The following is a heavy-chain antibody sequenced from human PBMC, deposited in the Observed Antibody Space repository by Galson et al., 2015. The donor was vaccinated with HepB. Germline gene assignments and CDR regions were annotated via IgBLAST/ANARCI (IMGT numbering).Heavy chain of an antibody. D-gene: IGHD3-3*01. CDR2: IKHDGSEK. J-gene: IGHJ6*02. V-gene: IGHV3-7*03. Sequence: SLRLSCAASGFTFRSYWMSWVRQAPGKGLEWVANIKHDGSEKYYVDSVKGRFTISRDNAKNSLYLQMNSLRAEDTAVYYCARDRRRMDYDFWSRTPDYYGMDVWGQGTTVTVSS. CDR1: GFTFRSYW. CDR3: ARDRRRMDYDFWSRTPDYYGMDV.